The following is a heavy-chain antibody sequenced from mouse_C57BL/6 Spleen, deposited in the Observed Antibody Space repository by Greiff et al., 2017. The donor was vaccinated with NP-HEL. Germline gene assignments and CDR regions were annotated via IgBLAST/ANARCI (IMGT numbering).Heavy chain of an antibody. J-gene: IGHJ2*01. V-gene: IGHV3-2*02. CDR3: ARTARIKY. CDR1: GYSITSGYG. CDR2: ISYSGST. Sequence: DVQLQESGPGLVKPSQSLSLTCTVTGYSITSGYGWNWIRQFPGNKLEWMGYISYSGSTNYNPSLKSRISITRDTSKDQFFLQLNSVTTEDTATYYCARTARIKYWGQGTTLTVSS. D-gene: IGHD1-2*01.